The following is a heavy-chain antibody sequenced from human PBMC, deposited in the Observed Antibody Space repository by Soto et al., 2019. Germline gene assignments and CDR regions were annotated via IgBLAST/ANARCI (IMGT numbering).Heavy chain of an antibody. CDR1: GFTFDDYG. J-gene: IGHJ2*01. D-gene: IGHD2-15*01. CDR2: INWNGGST. V-gene: IGHV3-20*01. CDR3: ARVSRYCSGGSCYPFWYFDL. Sequence: GGSLRLSCAASGFTFDDYGMSWVRQAPGKGLEWVSGINWNGGSTGYADSVKGRFTISRDNAKNSLYLQMNSLRAEDTALYHCARVSRYCSGGSCYPFWYFDLWGRGTLVTVSS.